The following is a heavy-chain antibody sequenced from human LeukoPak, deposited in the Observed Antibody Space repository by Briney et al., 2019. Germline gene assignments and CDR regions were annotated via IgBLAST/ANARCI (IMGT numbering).Heavy chain of an antibody. J-gene: IGHJ6*02. CDR1: GFTFSSYW. D-gene: IGHD2-15*01. V-gene: IGHV3-74*01. CDR3: ARVLGGSYCSGGSCYPTYYYYGMDV. Sequence: GGSLRLSCAASGFTFSSYWMHWVRQAPGKGLVSVSRINSDGSGTSYADSVKGRFTISRDNTKNTLYLQMNSLRAEDTAVYYCARVLGGSYCSGGSCYPTYYYYGMDVWGQGTPVTVSS. CDR2: INSDGSGT.